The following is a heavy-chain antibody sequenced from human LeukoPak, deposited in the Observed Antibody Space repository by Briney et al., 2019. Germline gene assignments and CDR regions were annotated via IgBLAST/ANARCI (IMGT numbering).Heavy chain of an antibody. V-gene: IGHV4-61*02. J-gene: IGHJ4*02. D-gene: IGHD1-26*01. CDR3: ARDHLVGATPAGFDY. Sequence: PSQTLSLTCTVSGGAISSGSYYWSWIRQPAGKGLEWSGRIYTSGSTNYNPSLKSRVTISVDTSKNQFSLKLSSVTAADTAVYYCARDHLVGATPAGFDYWGQGTLVTVSS. CDR1: GGAISSGSYY. CDR2: IYTSGST.